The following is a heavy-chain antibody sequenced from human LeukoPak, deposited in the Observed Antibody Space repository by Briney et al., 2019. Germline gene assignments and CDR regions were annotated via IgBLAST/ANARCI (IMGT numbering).Heavy chain of an antibody. J-gene: IGHJ4*02. CDR3: ARVSRWFGELLASDY. CDR2: INPSGGST. D-gene: IGHD3-10*01. CDR1: GYTFTSYY. V-gene: IGHV1-46*01. Sequence: ASVKVSCKASGYTFTSYYMHWVRQAPGQGLEWMGIINPSGGSTSYAQKFQGRVTMTRDTSISTAYMELSRLRSDDTAVYYCARVSRWFGELLASDYWGQGTLVTVSS.